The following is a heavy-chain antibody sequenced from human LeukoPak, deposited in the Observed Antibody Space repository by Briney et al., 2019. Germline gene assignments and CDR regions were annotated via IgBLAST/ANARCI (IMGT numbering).Heavy chain of an antibody. CDR2: IGNKANSYTT. D-gene: IGHD2-21*01. J-gene: IGHJ4*02. CDR3: ARVPCGSDCFHLDY. Sequence: GGSLRLSCAASGFTFSDHYMDWVRQAPGKGLEWVGRIGNKANSYTTEYAASVKGRFTISRDDSKNSLYLQMNSLKTEDTAVYYCARVPCGSDCFHLDYWGQGTLVTVSS. CDR1: GFTFSDHY. V-gene: IGHV3-72*01.